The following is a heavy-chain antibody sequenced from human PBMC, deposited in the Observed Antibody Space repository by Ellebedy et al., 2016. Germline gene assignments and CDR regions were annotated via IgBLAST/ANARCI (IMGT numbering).Heavy chain of an antibody. D-gene: IGHD3-16*01. J-gene: IGHJ5*02. CDR1: GFMLGGYS. CDR2: ITSSSSYI. CDR3: ARGVGGTSLNWFDP. V-gene: IGHV3-21*06. Sequence: GGSLRLXXAASGFMLGGYSMNWVRQAPGKGLEWVSSITSSSSYIFYADSVKGRFTISRDNAKNSVYLQMNSLRGEDTALYYCARGVGGTSLNWFDPWGQGTLVTVSS.